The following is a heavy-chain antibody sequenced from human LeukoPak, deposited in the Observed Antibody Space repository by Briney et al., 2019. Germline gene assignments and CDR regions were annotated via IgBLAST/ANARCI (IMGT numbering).Heavy chain of an antibody. CDR3: ARDLYDILTGYGGPSYGMDV. D-gene: IGHD3-9*01. CDR1: GGSISTSSYY. J-gene: IGHJ6*02. CDR2: IYTSGST. Sequence: SETLSLTCTVSGGSISTSSYYWSWIRQPAGKGLEWIGRIYTSGSTNYNPSLKSRVTMSVDTSKNQFSLKLSSVTAADTAVYYCARDLYDILTGYGGPSYGMDVWGQGTTVTVSS. V-gene: IGHV4-61*02.